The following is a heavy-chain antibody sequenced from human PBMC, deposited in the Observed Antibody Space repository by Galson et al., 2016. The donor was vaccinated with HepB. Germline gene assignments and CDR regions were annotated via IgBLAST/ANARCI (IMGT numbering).Heavy chain of an antibody. Sequence: SVKVSCKASGYTFTSYGISWVRQAPGQGLEWMGWISPYNGDTNYAQKLQGRVTVTTDTSASPDYMELRSLRADDTAVYYCARGGGSAYYGMDVWGQRTTVTVSS. J-gene: IGHJ6*02. CDR1: GYTFTSYG. D-gene: IGHD1-26*01. V-gene: IGHV1-18*01. CDR2: ISPYNGDT. CDR3: ARGGGSAYYGMDV.